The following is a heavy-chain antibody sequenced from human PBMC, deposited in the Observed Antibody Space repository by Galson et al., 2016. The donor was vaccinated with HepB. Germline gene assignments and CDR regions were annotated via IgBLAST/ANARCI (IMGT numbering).Heavy chain of an antibody. CDR1: GFSFGDYA. CDR3: TREHQWSPVSFFDC. CDR2: IRSNAYGATT. D-gene: IGHD2-8*01. J-gene: IGHJ4*02. Sequence: SLRLSCATSGFSFGDYAMSWVRQAPGKGLEWLGFIRSNAYGATTKYAASVKGRFTISRDDSKSIAYLQMDSLKTEDTAVYYCTREHQWSPVSFFDCWGQGTLVPVSS. V-gene: IGHV3-49*04.